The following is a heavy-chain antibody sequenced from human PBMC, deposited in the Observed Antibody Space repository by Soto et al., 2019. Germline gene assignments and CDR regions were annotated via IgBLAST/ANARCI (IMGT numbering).Heavy chain of an antibody. V-gene: IGHV5-51*01. D-gene: IGHD3-9*01. Sequence: GESLKISCKGSGYSFTSYWIGWVRQVPGKGLEWMGIIYPGDSDTRYSPSFQGQVTISADKSISTAYLQWSSLKASDTAMYYCARLGYDILTGYWTYYFDYWGQGTLVTVSS. CDR3: ARLGYDILTGYWTYYFDY. CDR2: IYPGDSDT. CDR1: GYSFTSYW. J-gene: IGHJ4*02.